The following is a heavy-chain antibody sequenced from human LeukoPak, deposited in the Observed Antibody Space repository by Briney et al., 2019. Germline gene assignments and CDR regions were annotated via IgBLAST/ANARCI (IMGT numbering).Heavy chain of an antibody. V-gene: IGHV1-69*13. J-gene: IGHJ6*03. CDR3: ASGRTIFYYYMDV. Sequence: SVKVSCKASGGTFSSYAISWVRQAPGQGLEWMGGIIPIFGTANYAQKFQGRVTITADESTSTAYMELSSLRSEDTAVYYCASGRTIFYYYMDVWGKGTTVTISS. CDR1: GGTFSSYA. CDR2: IIPIFGTA. D-gene: IGHD3-3*02.